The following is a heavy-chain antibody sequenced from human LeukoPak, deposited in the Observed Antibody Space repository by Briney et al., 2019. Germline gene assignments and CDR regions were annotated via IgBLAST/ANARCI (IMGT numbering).Heavy chain of an antibody. J-gene: IGHJ4*02. CDR1: GFTFSSYG. CDR2: IKQDGSEK. V-gene: IGHV3-7*01. CDR3: ARGDPIYDFWSGGDH. Sequence: GGSLRLSCAASGFTFSSYGMHWVRQAPGKGLEWVANIKQDGSEKYYVDSVKGRFTISRDNAKNSLYLQMNSLRAEDTAVYYCARGDPIYDFWSGGDHWGQGSLVSVSS. D-gene: IGHD3-3*01.